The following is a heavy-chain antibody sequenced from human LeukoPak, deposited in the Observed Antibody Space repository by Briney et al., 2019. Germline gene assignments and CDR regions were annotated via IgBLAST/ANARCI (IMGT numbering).Heavy chain of an antibody. CDR1: GASVSSDNYY. CDR3: ARGVLVGATGHHFAY. J-gene: IGHJ4*02. CDR2: VRSSGST. Sequence: SSETLSLTCTVSGASVSSDNYYWSWIRQPPGEGLEWIGYVRSSGSTNYSPSLKSRVAILVDTPKNQFTLNLSSVTAADTAVYYCARGVLVGATGHHFAYWGQGALVTVSS. V-gene: IGHV4-61*01. D-gene: IGHD2-8*02.